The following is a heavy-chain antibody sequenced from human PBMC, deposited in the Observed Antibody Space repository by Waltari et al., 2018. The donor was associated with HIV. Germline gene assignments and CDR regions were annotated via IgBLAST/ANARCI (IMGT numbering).Heavy chain of an antibody. V-gene: IGHV1-2*02. J-gene: IGHJ5*02. CDR2: LNPNSGGT. CDR1: GYTFTGYY. Sequence: QVQLVQSGAEVKKPGSSVKVSCKASGYTFTGYYMHWVRQAPGQGLEWMGWLNPNSGGTNYAQKFQGRFTMTRDTSISTAYMELSRLRSDDTAVYYCAWSIAASNWFDPWGQGTLVTVSS. D-gene: IGHD6-6*01. CDR3: AWSIAASNWFDP.